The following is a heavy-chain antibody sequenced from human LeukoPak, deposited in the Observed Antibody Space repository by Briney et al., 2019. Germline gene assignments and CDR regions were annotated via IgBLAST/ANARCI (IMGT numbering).Heavy chain of an antibody. D-gene: IGHD3-22*01. CDR2: ISAYNGNT. CDR3: ARPWTYYYDSSGHSH. CDR1: SYTFTSYG. J-gene: IGHJ4*02. V-gene: IGHV1-18*01. Sequence: ASVKVSCKASSYTFTSYGISWLRQAPGQGLEWMGWISAYNGNTNYAQKLQGRVTMTTDTSTSTAYMELRSLRSDDAAVYYCARPWTYYYDSSGHSHWGQGTLVTVSS.